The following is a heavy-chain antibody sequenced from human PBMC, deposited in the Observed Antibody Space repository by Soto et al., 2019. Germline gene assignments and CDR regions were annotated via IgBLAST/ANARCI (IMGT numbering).Heavy chain of an antibody. CDR3: ARGPWTQEGPKYYFDF. CDR1: GYTFTSYY. J-gene: IGHJ4*02. D-gene: IGHD5-18*01. CDR2: IIPVLGRA. Sequence: GASVKVSCKASGYTFTSYYMHWVRQAPGQGLEWLGGIIPVLGRANYAQRFQDRVSASADGSTSTAFMELSSLNSDDTAVYYCARGPWTQEGPKYYFDFWGQGTLVTVSS. V-gene: IGHV1-69*13.